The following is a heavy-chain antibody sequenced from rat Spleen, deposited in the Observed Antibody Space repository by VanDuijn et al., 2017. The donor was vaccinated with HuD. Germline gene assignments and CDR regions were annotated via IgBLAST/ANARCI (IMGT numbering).Heavy chain of an antibody. CDR2: MWSHGGI. CDR1: GLSLTSNS. D-gene: IGHD5-1*01. V-gene: IGHV2-47*01. Sequence: QVQLTESGPGLVQPSQTLSLTCTVSGLSLTSNSVSWIRQPPGKGLEWMGVMWSHGGIDYNSAIKSRLSISRDTSKNHIFLKMNGLQSEDTATYHCARAPGNGYVMDAWGQGASVTVSS. CDR3: ARAPGNGYVMDA. J-gene: IGHJ4*01.